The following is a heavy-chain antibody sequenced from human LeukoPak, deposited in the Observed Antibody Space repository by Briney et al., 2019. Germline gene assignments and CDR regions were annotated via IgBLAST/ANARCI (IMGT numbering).Heavy chain of an antibody. Sequence: GGSLRLSCAASGFTFSNYAMYWVRQAPGKGLEWVTIIWYDGSNKNYADSVKGRFTISRDNSKNTLYLQMNSLRVEDTAVYFCAKASWDSNSGYGILANWGQGTLVTVSS. V-gene: IGHV3-33*06. D-gene: IGHD3-9*01. J-gene: IGHJ4*02. CDR2: IWYDGSNK. CDR1: GFTFSNYA. CDR3: AKASWDSNSGYGILAN.